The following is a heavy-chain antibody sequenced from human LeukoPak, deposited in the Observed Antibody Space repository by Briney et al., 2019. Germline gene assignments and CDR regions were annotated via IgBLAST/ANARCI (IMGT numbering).Heavy chain of an antibody. D-gene: IGHD1-26*01. J-gene: IGHJ4*02. CDR3: ARGVEWEPPWSRGYLFDH. Sequence: ASVKVSCKASGYTFTNYGISWVRQAPGQGLEWMGWISTNNGNTDYAQSLQGRVTMTTDTSTNTASMELRSLRSYDTAVYYCARGVEWEPPWSRGYLFDHWGQGTPVTVSS. CDR2: ISTNNGNT. V-gene: IGHV1-18*04. CDR1: GYTFTNYG.